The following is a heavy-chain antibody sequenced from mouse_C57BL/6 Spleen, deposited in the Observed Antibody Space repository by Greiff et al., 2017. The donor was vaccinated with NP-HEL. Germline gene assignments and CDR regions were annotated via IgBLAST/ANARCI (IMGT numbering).Heavy chain of an antibody. D-gene: IGHD2-2*01. CDR3: ARANGFDAYSDV. CDR2: IHPNSGST. V-gene: IGHV1-64*01. Sequence: QVQLQQPGAELVKPGASVKLSCKASGYTFTSYWMHWVKQRPGQGLEWIGMIHPNSGSTNYNEKFKSKATLTVDKSSSTAYMQLSSLTSEDSAVSYSARANGFDAYSDVCGTGTTLTASS. CDR1: GYTFTSYW. J-gene: IGHJ1*03.